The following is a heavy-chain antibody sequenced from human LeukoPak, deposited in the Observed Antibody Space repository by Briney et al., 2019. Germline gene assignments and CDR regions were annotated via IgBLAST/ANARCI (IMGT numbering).Heavy chain of an antibody. CDR3: ARRGYFDP. CDR1: GGSVSNYF. J-gene: IGHJ4*02. Sequence: PSETLSLTCTVSGGSVSNYFWTWIRQTPGKGLEWIGYVSSSGSTSYNPSLKSRVTISVDTSKNQFSLNLSSVTAADTAIYYCARRGYFDPWGQGSLVTVSS. V-gene: IGHV4-59*02. CDR2: VSSSGST. D-gene: IGHD3-10*01.